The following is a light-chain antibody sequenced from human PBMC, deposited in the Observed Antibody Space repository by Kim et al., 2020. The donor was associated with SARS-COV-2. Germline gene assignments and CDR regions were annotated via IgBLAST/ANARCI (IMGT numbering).Light chain of an antibody. Sequence: AVGDGVTITCRASEDISNSLALYQQKPGKVPQLLIYSASALQSGVPSRFSGSGSGTDFTLTISSLQPEDVATYYCHKYDSTPFTFGPGTKVDIK. J-gene: IGKJ3*01. CDR3: HKYDSTPFT. CDR1: EDISNS. V-gene: IGKV1-27*01. CDR2: SAS.